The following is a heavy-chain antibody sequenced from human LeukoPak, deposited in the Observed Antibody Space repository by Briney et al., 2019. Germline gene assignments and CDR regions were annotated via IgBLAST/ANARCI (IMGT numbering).Heavy chain of an antibody. Sequence: PSETLSLTCAVYGGSFSGYYWSWIRQPPGKGLEWIGEINHSGSTNYNPSLKSRVTISVDTSKNQFSLKLSSVTAADTAVYYCARGQGAAAANYYYYYMDVWGKGTTVTVPS. CDR3: ARGQGAAAANYYYYYMDV. CDR1: GGSFSGYY. V-gene: IGHV4-34*01. J-gene: IGHJ6*03. CDR2: INHSGST. D-gene: IGHD6-13*01.